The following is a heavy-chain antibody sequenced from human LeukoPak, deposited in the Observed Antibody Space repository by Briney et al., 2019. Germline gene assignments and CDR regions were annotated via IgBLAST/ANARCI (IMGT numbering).Heavy chain of an antibody. J-gene: IGHJ4*02. CDR2: IYYSGST. Sequence: SETLSLTCTVSGGSISSSSYYWGWIRQPPGKGLEWIGSIYYSGSTYYNPSLKSRVTISVDTSKNQFSLKLSSVTAADTAVYYCARAGYGDSDFDYWGQGTLVTVSS. V-gene: IGHV4-39*01. CDR3: ARAGYGDSDFDY. CDR1: GGSISSSSYY. D-gene: IGHD4-17*01.